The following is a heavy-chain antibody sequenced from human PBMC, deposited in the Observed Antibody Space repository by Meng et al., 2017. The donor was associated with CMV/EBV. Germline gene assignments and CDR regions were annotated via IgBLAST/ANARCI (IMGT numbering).Heavy chain of an antibody. CDR3: ARDLPGGWFDP. D-gene: IGHD1-14*01. V-gene: IGHV4-59*01. CDR2: IYYSGST. Sequence: GSLRLSCTVSGGSISSYYWSWIRQPPGKGLEWIGYIYYSGSTNYNPSLKSRVTISVDTSKNQFSLKLSSVTAADTAVYYGARDLPGGWFDPWGQGTLVTVSS. CDR1: GGSISSYY. J-gene: IGHJ5*02.